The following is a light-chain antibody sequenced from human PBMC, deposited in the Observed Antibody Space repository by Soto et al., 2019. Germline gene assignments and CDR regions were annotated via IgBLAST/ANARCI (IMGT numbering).Light chain of an antibody. Sequence: DIQMPQSPSTLSASVGDRVTITCRASQSTSTWLAWYQHKPGKAPNLLIYKASSLESGVPSRFSGSGSGTEFPLTISSLQPDDVATYYCQQYGRYRTFGQGTKVEIK. J-gene: IGKJ1*01. CDR1: QSTSTW. V-gene: IGKV1-5*03. CDR2: KAS. CDR3: QQYGRYRT.